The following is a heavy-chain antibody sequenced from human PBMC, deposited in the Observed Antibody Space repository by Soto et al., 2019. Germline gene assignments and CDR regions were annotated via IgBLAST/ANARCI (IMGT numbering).Heavy chain of an antibody. CDR1: GFTFSGSA. Sequence: EVQLVESGGGLVQPGGSLKLSCAASGFTFSGSAMNWVRQASGKGLEWVGRIRSKANSYATAYAASVKGRFTISRDDSKNTAYLQMNSLKTEDTAVYYCTRAGLGVTQDYWGQGTLVTVSS. CDR3: TRAGLGVTQDY. CDR2: IRSKANSYAT. V-gene: IGHV3-73*01. D-gene: IGHD1-26*01. J-gene: IGHJ4*02.